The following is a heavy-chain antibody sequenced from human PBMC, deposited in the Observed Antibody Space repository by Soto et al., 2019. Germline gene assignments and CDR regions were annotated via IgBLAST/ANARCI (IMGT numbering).Heavy chain of an antibody. Sequence: QVQLVQSGAEVKKPGASVKVSCKASGYTFTNYAIHWVRQAPGLGLEWMGWINGGKGNTEYSQKFQDRVTITRDTSASTAYMELTSLRFEYTAVYYCARMVFGSGGGYDPWGQGTLVTVSS. CDR2: INGGKGNT. D-gene: IGHD3-10*01. CDR3: ARMVFGSGGGYDP. CDR1: GYTFTNYA. J-gene: IGHJ5*02. V-gene: IGHV1-3*01.